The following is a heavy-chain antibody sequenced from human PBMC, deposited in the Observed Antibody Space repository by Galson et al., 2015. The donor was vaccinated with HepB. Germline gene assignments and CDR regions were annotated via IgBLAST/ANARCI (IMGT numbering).Heavy chain of an antibody. V-gene: IGHV3-73*01. CDR1: GFTFSGSA. CDR2: IRSKASNYAT. D-gene: IGHD6-13*01. Sequence: SLRLSCAASGFTFSGSAIHWVRQASGKGPEWVGRIRSKASNYATSYVPSLKGRFTISRDESKNTAYLHMKSLTTEDTAVYYCTRLGDLSGDSSSWGQGTLVTVSS. CDR3: TRLGDLSGDSSS. J-gene: IGHJ4*02.